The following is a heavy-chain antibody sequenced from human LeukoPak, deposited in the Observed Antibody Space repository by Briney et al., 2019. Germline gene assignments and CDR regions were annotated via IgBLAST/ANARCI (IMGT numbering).Heavy chain of an antibody. CDR1: GGSLGGYS. D-gene: IGHD3-22*01. CDR2: INHSGST. J-gene: IGHJ3*02. Sequence: SETLSLTCAVYGGSLGGYSWSWIRQPPGKGLEWIGEINHSGSTNYNPSLKSRVTMSVDTSKNQFSLKLSSVTAADTAVYYCARDLAYYYDSSGQEDAFDIWGQGTMVTVSS. CDR3: ARDLAYYYDSSGQEDAFDI. V-gene: IGHV4-34*01.